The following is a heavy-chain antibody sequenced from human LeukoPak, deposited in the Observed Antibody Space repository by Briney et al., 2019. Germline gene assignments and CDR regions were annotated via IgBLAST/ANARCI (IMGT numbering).Heavy chain of an antibody. J-gene: IGHJ4*02. CDR2: IKSKTDGGTT. CDR3: TTDSIVGATYDH. D-gene: IGHD1-26*01. Sequence: GGSLRLSCAASGFTFSNAWMSWVRQAPGKGLEWVGRIKSKTDGGTTDYAAPVKGRFTISRDDSKNTLYLQMNSLKTEDTAVYYCTTDSIVGATYDHWSQGTLVTVSS. V-gene: IGHV3-15*01. CDR1: GFTFSNAW.